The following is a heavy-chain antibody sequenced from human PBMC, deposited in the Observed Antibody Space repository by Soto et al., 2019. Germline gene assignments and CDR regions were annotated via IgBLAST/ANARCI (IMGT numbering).Heavy chain of an antibody. J-gene: IGHJ5*02. CDR3: ASLYSSSWYWFDP. CDR2: IIPIFGTA. Sequence: GASVKVSCKASGGTFSSYAISWVRQAPGQGPEWMGGIIPIFGTANYAQKFQGRVTITADESTSTAYMELSSLRSEDTAVYYCASLYSSSWYWFDPWGQGTLVTVSS. D-gene: IGHD6-13*01. V-gene: IGHV1-69*13. CDR1: GGTFSSYA.